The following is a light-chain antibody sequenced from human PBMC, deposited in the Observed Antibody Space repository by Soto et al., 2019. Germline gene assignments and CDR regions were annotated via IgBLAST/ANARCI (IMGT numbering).Light chain of an antibody. CDR2: GAS. V-gene: IGKV3-20*01. Sequence: EFVLTQSPGTLSLSPGERATLSCRASQSVSSSYLAWYQQKPGQAPRLLIHGASTRATGVPARISGSGSGTEFTLTISSLQSEDFAVYYCQQFRNWPWTFGQGTKVDIK. CDR1: QSVSSSY. CDR3: QQFRNWPWT. J-gene: IGKJ1*01.